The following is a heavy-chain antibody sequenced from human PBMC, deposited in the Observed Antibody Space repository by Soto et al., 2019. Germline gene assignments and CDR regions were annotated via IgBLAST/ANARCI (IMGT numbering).Heavy chain of an antibody. CDR3: PRGGVDVVATSALDY. J-gene: IGHJ4*02. Sequence: QVQLVQSGAEVKKPGSSVKVSCKASGGTFNNYAISWVRQAPGQGIEWMGGIIPIIGTAYYAHKFQGRLEISADESTGTTMMELSSMISEDTALDYCPRGGVDVVATSALDYWRQVNLVTNTS. CDR2: IIPIIGTA. D-gene: IGHD5-12*01. V-gene: IGHV1-69*01. CDR1: GGTFNNYA.